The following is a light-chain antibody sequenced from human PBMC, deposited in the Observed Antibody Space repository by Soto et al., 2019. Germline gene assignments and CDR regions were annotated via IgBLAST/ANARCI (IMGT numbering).Light chain of an antibody. CDR1: QSVSNN. Sequence: ILMTQSPATLSVSPGERATLSCRASQSVSNNLAWYQQKPGQAPRLLIYDASTRATGIPARFSGSGSGTEFARTISGLQSEDFAVYYCQQYNNWRPWTFGQGTKVEI. CDR2: DAS. J-gene: IGKJ1*01. CDR3: QQYNNWRPWT. V-gene: IGKV3-15*01.